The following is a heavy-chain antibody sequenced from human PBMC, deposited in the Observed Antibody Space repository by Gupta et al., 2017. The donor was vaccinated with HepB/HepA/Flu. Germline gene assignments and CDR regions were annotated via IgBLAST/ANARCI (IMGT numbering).Heavy chain of an antibody. CDR1: GFTFSNYA. CDR3: AKNIRWEMSQNGVDP. Sequence: EVHLLESGGDTVQPGGSLRLSCAASGFTFSNYAMNWVRQAPGKGLEWVSGIRGEGDSTDYERSVKGRVSSSRDKSKDTLYLKRTSMRVDDTATDYCAKNIRWEMSQNGVDPWGQGTRVTVSA. V-gene: IGHV3-23*01. J-gene: IGHJ5*02. CDR2: IRGEGDST. D-gene: IGHD1-26*01.